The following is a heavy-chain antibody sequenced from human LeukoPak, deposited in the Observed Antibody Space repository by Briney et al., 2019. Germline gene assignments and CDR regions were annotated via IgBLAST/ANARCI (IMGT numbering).Heavy chain of an antibody. Sequence: GGSLRLSCAASGFTFSSYWMSWVRQAPGKGLEWVANIKQDGSEKYYVDSVKGRFTISRDNAKNSLYLQMNSLRAEDTAVYYCARDFAGSRLGYCSSTSCLYDYWGQGTLVTVSS. CDR2: IKQDGSEK. CDR3: ARDFAGSRLGYCSSTSCLYDY. CDR1: GFTFSSYW. V-gene: IGHV3-7*01. J-gene: IGHJ4*02. D-gene: IGHD2-2*01.